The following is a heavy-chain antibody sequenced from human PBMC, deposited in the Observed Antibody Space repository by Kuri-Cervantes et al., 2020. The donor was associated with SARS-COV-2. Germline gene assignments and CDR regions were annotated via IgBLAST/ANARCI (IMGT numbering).Heavy chain of an antibody. J-gene: IGHJ4*02. V-gene: IGHV1-69*13. CDR2: IIPIFGTA. D-gene: IGHD3-3*01. Sequence: SVKVSCKASGGTSSSYAISWVRQAPGQGLEWMGGIIPIFGTANYAQKFQGRVTITADESTSTAYMELSSLRSEDTAVYYCARDALHYDFWSGPYFDYWGQGTLVTVSS. CDR3: ARDALHYDFWSGPYFDY. CDR1: GGTSSSYA.